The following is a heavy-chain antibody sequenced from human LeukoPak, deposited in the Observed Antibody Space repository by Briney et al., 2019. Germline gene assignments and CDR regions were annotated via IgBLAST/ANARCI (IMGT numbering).Heavy chain of an antibody. V-gene: IGHV4-61*02. Sequence: SQTLSLTCTVSGGSISSGSYYWSWIREPAGKGLEWIGRIYTSGSTNYNPSLKSRVTISVDTSKNQFSLKLSSVTAADTAVYYCARGPTYCSSSSCLQGEWGQGTLVTVSS. CDR2: IYTSGST. D-gene: IGHD2-15*01. CDR3: ARGPTYCSSSSCLQGE. J-gene: IGHJ4*02. CDR1: GGSISSGSYY.